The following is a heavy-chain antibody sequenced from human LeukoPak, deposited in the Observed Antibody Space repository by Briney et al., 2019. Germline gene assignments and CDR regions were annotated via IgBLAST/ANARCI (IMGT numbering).Heavy chain of an antibody. V-gene: IGHV1-18*01. CDR2: ISAYNGNT. CDR1: GYTFTSYG. Sequence: GASVKVSCKASGYTFTSYGISWVRQAPGQGLEWMGWISAYNGNTNYAQKLQGRVTMTTDASTSTAYMELRSLRSDDTAVYYCARGRSSGWYDYCYYGMDVWGQGTTVTVSS. J-gene: IGHJ6*02. CDR3: ARGRSSGWYDYCYYGMDV. D-gene: IGHD6-19*01.